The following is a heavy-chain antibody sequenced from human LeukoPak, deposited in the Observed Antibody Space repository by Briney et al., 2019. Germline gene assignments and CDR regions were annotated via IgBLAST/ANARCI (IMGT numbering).Heavy chain of an antibody. D-gene: IGHD2-2*01. CDR2: IIPILGIA. CDR1: GGTFSSYA. J-gene: IGHJ4*02. V-gene: IGHV1-69*04. Sequence: SVKVSCKASGGTFSSYAISWVRQAPGQGLEWMGRIIPILGIANYAQKFQGRVTITADKSTSTAYMELSSLRSEDTAVYYCARSQPIYCSSTSCYPDYWGQGTLVTVSS. CDR3: ARSQPIYCSSTSCYPDY.